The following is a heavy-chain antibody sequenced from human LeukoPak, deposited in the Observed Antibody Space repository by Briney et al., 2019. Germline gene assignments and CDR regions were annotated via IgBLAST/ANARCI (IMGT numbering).Heavy chain of an antibody. J-gene: IGHJ1*01. CDR3: ARTKLGYFSSTSCSQYFQH. D-gene: IGHD2-2*01. CDR1: GGSFSGYY. V-gene: IGHV4-34*01. CDR2: INHSGST. Sequence: SETLSLTCAVYGGSFSGYYWSWIRQPPGKGLEWIGEINHSGSTNYNPSLKSRVTISVDTSKNQFSLKLSSVTAADTAVYYCARTKLGYFSSTSCSQYFQHWGQGTLVTVSS.